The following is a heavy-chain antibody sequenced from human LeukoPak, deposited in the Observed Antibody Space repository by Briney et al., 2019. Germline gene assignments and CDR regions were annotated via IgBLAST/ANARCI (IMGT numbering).Heavy chain of an antibody. D-gene: IGHD3-3*01. CDR3: VGIYYDSSYYFDY. CDR2: ISSNGGTT. Sequence: PGGSLRLSCSASGFTFSSYAMHWVRQAPGKRLEYVSAISSNGGTTYYVDSVKGRFTISRDNSKSTLYLQMSSLRAEDTAVYFCVGIYYDSSYYFDYWGQGTLVTVSS. V-gene: IGHV3-64D*06. J-gene: IGHJ4*02. CDR1: GFTFSSYA.